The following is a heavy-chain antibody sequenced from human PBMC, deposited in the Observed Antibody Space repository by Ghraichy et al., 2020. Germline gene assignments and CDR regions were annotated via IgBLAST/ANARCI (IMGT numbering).Heavy chain of an antibody. CDR3: ARDGSPSAAGTVWFDP. CDR2: VYDSGTT. J-gene: IGHJ5*02. Sequence: SETLSLTCTVSGASISNYYWNWIRQPPGKGLEWLGYVYDSGTTKYNPSLKSRVTISLDTSKKSFSLKLTSVTAADTAVYYCARDGSPSAAGTVWFDPWGQGTLVTVSS. D-gene: IGHD6-13*01. V-gene: IGHV4-59*01. CDR1: GASISNYY.